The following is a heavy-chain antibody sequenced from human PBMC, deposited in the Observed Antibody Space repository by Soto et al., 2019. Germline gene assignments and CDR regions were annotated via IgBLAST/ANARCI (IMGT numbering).Heavy chain of an antibody. V-gene: IGHV3-21*01. CDR1: GFTFSSYS. CDR3: ARKQQQLVPLVNWFDP. D-gene: IGHD6-13*01. CDR2: ISSSSSYI. J-gene: IGHJ5*02. Sequence: GGSLRLSCAASGFTFSSYSMNWVRQAPGKGLEWVSSISSSSSYIYYADSVKGRFTISRDNAKNSLYLQMNSLRAEDTAVYYCARKQQQLVPLVNWFDPWGQGTLVTVSS.